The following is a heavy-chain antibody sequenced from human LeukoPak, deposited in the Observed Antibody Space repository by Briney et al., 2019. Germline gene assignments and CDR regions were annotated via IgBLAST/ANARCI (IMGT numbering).Heavy chain of an antibody. CDR2: IDDSGST. D-gene: IGHD3-22*01. V-gene: IGHV4-59*08. Sequence: PSETLSLTCSVSGDSMKKSHWTWIRQPPGKGLEWIGNIDDSGSTNYSPSLKSRVTISIDTSKNQFSLKLSSVTAADTAVYYCARHPHYYDSSGYPLDPWGQGTLVTVSS. J-gene: IGHJ5*02. CDR3: ARHPHYYDSSGYPLDP. CDR1: GDSMKKSH.